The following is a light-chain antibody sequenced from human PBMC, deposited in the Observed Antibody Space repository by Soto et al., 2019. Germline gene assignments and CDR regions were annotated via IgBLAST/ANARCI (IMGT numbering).Light chain of an antibody. CDR1: SSDVGAYNY. J-gene: IGLJ2*01. CDR3: SSYTTTSTLVV. V-gene: IGLV2-8*01. Sequence: QSALTQPPSASGSPGQSVTISCTGTSSDVGAYNYVSWYQQHPGKAPKLMIYEVTKRPSGVPDRFSGSKSGNTASLTVSGLLAEDEADYYCSSYTTTSTLVVFGGGTKVTVL. CDR2: EVT.